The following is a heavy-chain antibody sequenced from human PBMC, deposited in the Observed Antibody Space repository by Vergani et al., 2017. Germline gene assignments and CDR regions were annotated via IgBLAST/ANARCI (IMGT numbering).Heavy chain of an antibody. Sequence: QVQLVESGGGVVQPGRSLRLSCAASGFTFSSYGMHWVRQAPGKGLEWVAVISYDGSNKYYADSVKGRFTISRDNSKNTLYLQMNSLRAEDTAVYYCAKASPYSGSYFRYYYGMDVWGQGTTVTVSS. CDR3: AKASPYSGSYFRYYYGMDV. J-gene: IGHJ6*02. D-gene: IGHD1-26*01. V-gene: IGHV3-30*18. CDR2: ISYDGSNK. CDR1: GFTFSSYG.